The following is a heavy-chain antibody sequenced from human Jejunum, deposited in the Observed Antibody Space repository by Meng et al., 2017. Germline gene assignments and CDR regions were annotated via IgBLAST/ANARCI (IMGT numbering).Heavy chain of an antibody. CDR3: ARDSMGSLDY. Sequence: QVQLQESGPGLVRPSATLSLICTVSGGSVGRAGYQWGWIRQPPGRGLEWIGYANTNYNPSLKRRVTISLDTSRNLFSLSLTSVTAADTAVYYCARDSMGSLDYWGQGSLVTVSS. V-gene: IGHV4-61*08. CDR1: GGSVGRAGYQ. J-gene: IGHJ4*02. CDR2: ANT. D-gene: IGHD1-26*01.